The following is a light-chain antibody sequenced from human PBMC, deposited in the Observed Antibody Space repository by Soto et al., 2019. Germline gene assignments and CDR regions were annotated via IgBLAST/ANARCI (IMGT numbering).Light chain of an antibody. Sequence: EIVLTQSPGTLSLSPGERATLSCRASQSVGSNYLVWYQQKPGQALRLLIYGASSRATGIPDRFSGSGSGTDFDLTISRLEPEDFAVYYCQQYSGSSSTFGQGTKLEIK. CDR3: QQYSGSSST. J-gene: IGKJ2*01. CDR2: GAS. V-gene: IGKV3-20*01. CDR1: QSVGSNY.